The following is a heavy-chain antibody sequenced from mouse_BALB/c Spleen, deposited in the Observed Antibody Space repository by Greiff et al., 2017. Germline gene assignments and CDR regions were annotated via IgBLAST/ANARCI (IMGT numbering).Heavy chain of an antibody. V-gene: IGHV1-5*01. CDR2: IYPGNSDT. D-gene: IGHD1-1*01. J-gene: IGHJ1*01. Sequence: VQLQQSGTVLARPGASVKMSCKASGYTFTSYWMHWVKQRPGQGLEWIGAIYPGNSDTSYNQKFTGKAKLTAVTSTSTAYMELSSLTNEDSAVYYCTRNYGSSSYWYVDVGGAGTTVTVSS. CDR3: TRNYGSSSYWYVDV. CDR1: GYTFTSYW.